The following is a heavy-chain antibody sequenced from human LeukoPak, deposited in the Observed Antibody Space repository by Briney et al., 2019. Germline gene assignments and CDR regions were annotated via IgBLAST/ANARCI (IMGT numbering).Heavy chain of an antibody. Sequence: ASVKVSCKASGYSFNSQGMNWVRQAPGQGLEWMGWINTDSGNPTYAQGFTGRFVFSLDTSVSTAYLQISNLMPEDTAKYYCAREILRFDIWGQGTMVIVSS. CDR3: AREILRFDI. J-gene: IGHJ3*02. V-gene: IGHV7-4-1*02. CDR1: GYSFNSQG. CDR2: INTDSGNP.